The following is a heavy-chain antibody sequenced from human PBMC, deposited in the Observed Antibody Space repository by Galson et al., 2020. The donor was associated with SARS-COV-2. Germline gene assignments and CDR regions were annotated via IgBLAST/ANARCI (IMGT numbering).Heavy chain of an antibody. Sequence: GESLKISCATSGLPFSAYAMAWVRQALGIGLEWVSSISNGDVTFYADSVRGRFTISRDNSRNTLYLQLNTLRAEDTAIYYCARAGIRGLSHFDPWGQGTQVTVSS. CDR2: ISNGDVT. CDR1: GLPFSAYA. D-gene: IGHD3-10*01. J-gene: IGHJ5*02. CDR3: ARAGIRGLSHFDP. V-gene: IGHV3-23*01.